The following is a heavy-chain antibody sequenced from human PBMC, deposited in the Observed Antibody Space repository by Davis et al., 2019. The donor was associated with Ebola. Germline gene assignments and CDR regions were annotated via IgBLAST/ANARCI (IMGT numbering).Heavy chain of an antibody. Sequence: ASVKVSCKASGYTFTSYAMHWVRQAPGQRLEWMGWINAGNGNTKYSQKFQGRVTITRDTSASTAYMELSSLRSEDTAVYYCAADPHYYYYYGMDVWGQGTTVTVSS. CDR2: INAGNGNT. CDR1: GYTFTSYA. J-gene: IGHJ6*02. V-gene: IGHV1-3*01. CDR3: AADPHYYYYYGMDV.